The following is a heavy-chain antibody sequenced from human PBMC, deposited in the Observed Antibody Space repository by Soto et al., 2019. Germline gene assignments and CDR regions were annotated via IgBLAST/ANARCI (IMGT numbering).Heavy chain of an antibody. CDR3: ARRTPLYASEGSRFVP. CDR1: GGSISSSDYY. J-gene: IGHJ5*02. Sequence: WETLSLTCTVSGGSISSSDYYWGWIRQPPGKGLEWIGTVDYSGTSSYNPSLEGRVTISVDTSRNQFSLKVNSVTAADTAVYYCARRTPLYASEGSRFVPWGQGALVTVSS. V-gene: IGHV4-39*01. D-gene: IGHD2-8*01. CDR2: VDYSGTS.